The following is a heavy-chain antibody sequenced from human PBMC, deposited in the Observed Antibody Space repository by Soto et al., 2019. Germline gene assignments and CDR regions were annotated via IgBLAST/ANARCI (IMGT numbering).Heavy chain of an antibody. CDR1: GGSISSYY. D-gene: IGHD1-20*01. CDR2: IYYSGST. J-gene: IGHJ3*02. Sequence: SETLSLTCTVSGGSISSYYWSWIRQPPGKGLEWIGYIYYSGSTNYNPSLKSRVTISVDTSKNQFSLKLSSVTAADTAVYYCARDIRGFGAANALDIWGQGTMVTVSS. V-gene: IGHV4-59*01. CDR3: ARDIRGFGAANALDI.